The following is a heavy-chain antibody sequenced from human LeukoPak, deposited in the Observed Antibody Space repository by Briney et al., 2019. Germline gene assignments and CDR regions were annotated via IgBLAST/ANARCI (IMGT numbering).Heavy chain of an antibody. CDR1: GYTFTGYY. J-gene: IGHJ4*02. V-gene: IGHV1-2*02. D-gene: IGHD6-6*01. Sequence: GASVKVSCKASGYTFTGYYMHWVRQAPGQGLEWMGWINPNSGGTNYAQKFQGRVTITRDTSASTAYMELSSLRSEDMAVYYCARGGYSSSSDDFDYWGQGTLVTVSS. CDR3: ARGGYSSSSDDFDY. CDR2: INPNSGGT.